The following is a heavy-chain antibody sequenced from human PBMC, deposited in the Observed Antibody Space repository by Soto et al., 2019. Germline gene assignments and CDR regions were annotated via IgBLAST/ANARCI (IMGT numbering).Heavy chain of an antibody. CDR2: IYYSGST. CDR3: ARDRFQGPTQKPSTGPSKVYYYYGMDV. J-gene: IGHJ6*02. V-gene: IGHV4-31*03. Sequence: SETLSLTCTVSGGSISSGGYYWSWIRQHPGKGLEWIGYIYYSGSTYYNPSLKSRVTISVDTSKNQFSLKLSSVTAADTAVYYCARDRFQGPTQKPSTGPSKVYYYYGMDVWGQGTTVTVSS. D-gene: IGHD4-4*01. CDR1: GGSISSGGYY.